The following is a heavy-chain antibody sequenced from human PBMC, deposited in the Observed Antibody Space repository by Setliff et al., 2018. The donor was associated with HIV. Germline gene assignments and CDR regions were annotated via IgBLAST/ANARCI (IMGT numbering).Heavy chain of an antibody. CDR3: ARVPGRDYYDTSGDFDY. Sequence: ASETLSLTCTVSGGSISSSHDFWNWIRQPPGKGLEWIGAISYGGLTYYNPSLTSRVTISVDTSKNQFSLKVTSVTAADTAVYYCARVPGRDYYDTSGDFDYWGLGTLVTVSS. J-gene: IGHJ4*02. CDR2: ISYGGLT. D-gene: IGHD3-22*01. CDR1: GGSISSSHDF. V-gene: IGHV4-39*07.